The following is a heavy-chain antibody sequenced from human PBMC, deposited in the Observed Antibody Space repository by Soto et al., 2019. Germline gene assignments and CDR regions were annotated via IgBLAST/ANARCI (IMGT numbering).Heavy chain of an antibody. CDR1: GFTFSSYD. J-gene: IGHJ4*02. D-gene: IGHD3-22*01. V-gene: IGHV3-13*04. CDR3: ARAIGPTLFDY. CDR2: IGTAGDT. Sequence: LRLSCSASGFTFSSYDMHWVRQGPGKGLEWVSAIGTAGDTNYAGSVKGRFTISRENAKNSLYLQMNSLRAGDTAIYFCARAIGPTLFDYWGQGSLVTVSS.